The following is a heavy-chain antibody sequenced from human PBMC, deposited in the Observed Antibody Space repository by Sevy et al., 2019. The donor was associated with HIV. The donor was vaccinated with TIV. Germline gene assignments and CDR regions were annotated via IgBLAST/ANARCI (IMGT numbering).Heavy chain of an antibody. CDR2: ISYDGSDK. V-gene: IGHV3-30-3*01. CDR3: ARPRANYVDHYFFYAMDV. D-gene: IGHD4-17*01. J-gene: IGHJ6*02. CDR1: GFALSNYYA. Sequence: GGSLRLSCAASGFALSNYYAMHWVRQAPGKGLEWVALISYDGSDKYYADSVKGRFTISRDNFKNTLYLKMNSLTTEDTAVYYCARPRANYVDHYFFYAMDVWGQGTTVTVSS.